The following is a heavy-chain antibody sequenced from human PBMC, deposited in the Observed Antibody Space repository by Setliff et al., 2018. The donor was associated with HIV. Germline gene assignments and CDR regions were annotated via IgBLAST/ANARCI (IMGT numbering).Heavy chain of an antibody. CDR3: ARDRGSYNFWSGLARGDNWFDP. CDR1: GGSITSYY. V-gene: IGHV4-59*01. J-gene: IGHJ5*02. Sequence: PSETLSLTCTVSGGSITSYYWTWIRQPPGKGLEWIGYIYYSGSTNYNPSLKSRVTMSVDTSKNQFSLNLTSVTAADTAVYYCARDRGSYNFWSGLARGDNWFDPWGQGTLVTVSS. CDR2: IYYSGST. D-gene: IGHD3-3*01.